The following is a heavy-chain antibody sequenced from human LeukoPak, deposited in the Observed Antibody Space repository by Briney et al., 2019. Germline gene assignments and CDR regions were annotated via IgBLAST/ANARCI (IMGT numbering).Heavy chain of an antibody. CDR2: ISYDGSNK. J-gene: IGHJ4*02. CDR3: ARGLEDSSGYYGYYFDY. CDR1: GFTFSSYA. D-gene: IGHD3-22*01. V-gene: IGHV3-30*04. Sequence: PGGSLRLSCAASGFTFSSYAMHWVRQAPGKGLEWVAVISYDGSNKYYADSVKGRFTISRDNAKNSLYLQMNSLRAEDTAVYYCARGLEDSSGYYGYYFDYWGQGTLVTVSS.